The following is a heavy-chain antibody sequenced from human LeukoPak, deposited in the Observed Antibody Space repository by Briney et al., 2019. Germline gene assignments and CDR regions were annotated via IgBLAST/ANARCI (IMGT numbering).Heavy chain of an antibody. CDR1: GFTFSNFG. V-gene: IGHV3-33*06. Sequence: PGGSPRLSRAASGFTFSNFGLHWVRQAPGKGLEWVAAISHDEVTKHYADSVKGRFTISRDNSKNTLYLQMNSLIVDDTAVYYCAKDRGMRQLWDWFDSCGQGTLVSVSS. CDR2: ISHDEVTK. J-gene: IGHJ5*01. D-gene: IGHD1-1*01. CDR3: AKDRGMRQLWDWFDS.